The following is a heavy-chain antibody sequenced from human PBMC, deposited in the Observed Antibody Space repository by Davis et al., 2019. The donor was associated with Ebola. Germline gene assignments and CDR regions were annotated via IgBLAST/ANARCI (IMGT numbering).Heavy chain of an antibody. Sequence: SLKISCAASGFTFDDYAMHWVRQAPGRGLEWVSSITWNGASIVYADSVRGRFTIPRDNAQNSLFLQMNSLSAEDTALYYCAKDFYGDTNWFFDLWGRGTLVTVSS. CDR3: AKDFYGDTNWFFDL. D-gene: IGHD4-17*01. V-gene: IGHV3-9*01. CDR1: GFTFDDYA. CDR2: ITWNGASI. J-gene: IGHJ2*01.